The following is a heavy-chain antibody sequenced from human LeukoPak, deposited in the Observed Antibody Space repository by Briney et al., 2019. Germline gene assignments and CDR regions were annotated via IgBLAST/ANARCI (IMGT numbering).Heavy chain of an antibody. CDR3: VREGEGPLSKDFDY. CDR2: IGPHSTFT. Sequence: ASVKVSGKSSGFTFTDHYIHWVRQGPGQGLEWMGYIGPHSTFTSSPQEFQGRVTMTRDASMSTAYMELTRLTSDDTVVYYCVREGEGPLSKDFDYWGQGTLVTVSS. J-gene: IGHJ4*02. V-gene: IGHV1-2*02. D-gene: IGHD2/OR15-2a*01. CDR1: GFTFTDHY.